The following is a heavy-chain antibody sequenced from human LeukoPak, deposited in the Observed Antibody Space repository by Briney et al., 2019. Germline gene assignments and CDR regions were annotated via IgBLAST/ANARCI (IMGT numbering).Heavy chain of an antibody. CDR2: IRYDGSNK. CDR3: AKDGREWPRSLDY. D-gene: IGHD5-12*01. Sequence: GGSLRLSCAASGFTFSSYGMHWVRQAAGKGLEWVAFIRYDGSNKYYADSVKGRFTISRDNSKNTLYPQMNSLRAEDTAVYYCAKDGREWPRSLDYWGQGTLVTVSS. J-gene: IGHJ4*02. V-gene: IGHV3-30*02. CDR1: GFTFSSYG.